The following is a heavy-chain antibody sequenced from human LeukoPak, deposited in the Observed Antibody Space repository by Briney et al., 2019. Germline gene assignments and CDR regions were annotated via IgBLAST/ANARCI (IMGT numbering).Heavy chain of an antibody. V-gene: IGHV3-23*01. CDR2: LSGSGGFT. Sequence: GGSLRLSCAASGFTFSSYAMTWVRQAPGKGLEWVSILSGSGGFTYYADSVKGRFTISRDNSENTLYLQMNSLRAEDTAVYYCAKRHYYDSSGQGIDYWGQGTLVTVSS. CDR1: GFTFSSYA. D-gene: IGHD3-22*01. J-gene: IGHJ4*02. CDR3: AKRHYYDSSGQGIDY.